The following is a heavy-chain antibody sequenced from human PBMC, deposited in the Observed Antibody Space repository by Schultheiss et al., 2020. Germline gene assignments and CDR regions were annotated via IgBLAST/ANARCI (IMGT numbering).Heavy chain of an antibody. V-gene: IGHV4-34*01. CDR3: ARKGRGVRFLEWLSPDNWFDP. J-gene: IGHJ5*02. D-gene: IGHD3-3*01. CDR2: IYHSGST. Sequence: SETLSLTCAVYGGSFSGYYWSWIRQPPGKGLEWIGYIYHSGSTYYNPSLKSRVTISVDRSKNQFSLQLNSVTPEDTAVYYCARKGRGVRFLEWLSPDNWFDPWGQGTLVTVSS. CDR1: GGSFSGYY.